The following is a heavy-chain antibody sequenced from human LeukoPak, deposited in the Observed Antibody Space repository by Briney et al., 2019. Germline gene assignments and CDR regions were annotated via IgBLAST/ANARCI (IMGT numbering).Heavy chain of an antibody. CDR2: IYYSGTT. CDR3: SKHFSRHYWFDP. V-gene: IGHV4-59*12. CDR1: GGSINNYY. Sequence: SETLSLTCTVSGGSINNYYWSWIRQPPGKGLEWIGYIYYSGTTNYNPSLKSRFTISVDTSKNQFSLKLSSVTAADTAVYYCSKHFSRHYWFDPWGQGTLVTVSS. J-gene: IGHJ5*02.